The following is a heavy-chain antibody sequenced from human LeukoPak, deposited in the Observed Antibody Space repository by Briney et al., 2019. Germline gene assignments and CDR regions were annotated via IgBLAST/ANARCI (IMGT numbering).Heavy chain of an antibody. Sequence: GGSLRLSCAASGFTFSSYWMSWVRQAPGKGLEWVSSISSSSSYIYYADSVKGRFTISRDNAKNSLYLQMNSLRAEDTAVYYCARVSCSSTSCYTPDYWGQGTLVTVSS. CDR1: GFTFSSYW. V-gene: IGHV3-21*01. D-gene: IGHD2-2*02. CDR3: ARVSCSSTSCYTPDY. J-gene: IGHJ4*02. CDR2: ISSSSSYI.